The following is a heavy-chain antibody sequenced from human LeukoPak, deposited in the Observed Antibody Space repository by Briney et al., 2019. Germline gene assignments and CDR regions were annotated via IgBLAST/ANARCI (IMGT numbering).Heavy chain of an antibody. D-gene: IGHD1-14*01. V-gene: IGHV1-24*01. Sequence: ASVKVSCKVSGYTLTELSMHWVRQAPGKGLEWMGGFDPEDGDTIYAQKFQGRVTMTEDTSTDTAYMELSSLRSEDTAVYYCATGKIKGWRKASFDPWGQGTLVTVSS. CDR1: GYTLTELS. J-gene: IGHJ5*02. CDR3: ATGKIKGWRKASFDP. CDR2: FDPEDGDT.